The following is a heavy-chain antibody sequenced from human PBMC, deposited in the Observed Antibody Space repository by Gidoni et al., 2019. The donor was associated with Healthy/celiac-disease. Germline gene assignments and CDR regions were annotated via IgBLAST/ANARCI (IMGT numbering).Heavy chain of an antibody. D-gene: IGHD6-19*01. CDR3: ARDLYSSGWYYFDY. J-gene: IGHJ4*02. Sequence: QVQLVESGGGVVQPGRSLRLSCAASGFTFSSYGMHWVRPAPGKGLGWVAVIWYDGSNKYYADSVKGRFTISRDNSKNTLYLQMNSLRAEDTAVYYCARDLYSSGWYYFDYWGQGTLVTVSS. CDR2: IWYDGSNK. CDR1: GFTFSSYG. V-gene: IGHV3-33*01.